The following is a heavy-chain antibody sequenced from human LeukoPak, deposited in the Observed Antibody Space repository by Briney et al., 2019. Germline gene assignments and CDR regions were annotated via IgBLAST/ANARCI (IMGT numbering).Heavy chain of an antibody. V-gene: IGHV3-30-3*01. CDR2: ISDDGSNK. CDR1: GLTFSSYA. CDR3: ANWAEGSQVYLDY. D-gene: IGHD7-27*01. Sequence: HPGGSLRLSCAASGLTFSSYAMHWVRQAPGKGLEWVAVISDDGSNKYYADSVKGRFTISRDNSKNMVYLQMSSPRAEDTAVYYCANWAEGSQVYLDYWGQGTLVTVSS. J-gene: IGHJ4*02.